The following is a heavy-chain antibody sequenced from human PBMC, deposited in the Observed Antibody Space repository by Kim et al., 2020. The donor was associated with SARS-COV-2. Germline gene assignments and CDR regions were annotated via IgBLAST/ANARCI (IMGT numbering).Heavy chain of an antibody. J-gene: IGHJ4*02. Sequence: SETLSLTCTVSGGSISSYYWSWIRQPPGKGLEWIGYIYYSGSTNYNPSLKSRVTISVDTSKNQFSLKLSSVTAADTAVYYCARVGVWGSYRYDYWGQGTL. CDR3: ARVGVWGSYRYDY. D-gene: IGHD3-16*02. CDR2: IYYSGST. CDR1: GGSISSYY. V-gene: IGHV4-59*13.